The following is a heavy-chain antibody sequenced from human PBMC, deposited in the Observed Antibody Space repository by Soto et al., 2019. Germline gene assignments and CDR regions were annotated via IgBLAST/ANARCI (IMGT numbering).Heavy chain of an antibody. J-gene: IGHJ6*02. CDR2: IYYSGIT. CDR1: GGSISSSSYY. V-gene: IGHV4-39*01. CDR3: ARPGGYKRGYGMDV. Sequence: PSETRSLTCTVSGGSISSSSYYGGGIRQPPGKVLEWIGSIYYSGITYYNPSLKSRVTISVDTSKNQFSLKLSSVTAADTAVYYCARPGGYKRGYGMDVWGQGTTVTVSS. D-gene: IGHD5-12*01.